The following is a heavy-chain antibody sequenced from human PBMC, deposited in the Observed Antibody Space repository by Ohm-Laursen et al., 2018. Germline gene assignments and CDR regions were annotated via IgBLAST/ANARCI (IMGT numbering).Heavy chain of an antibody. D-gene: IGHD3-9*01. CDR3: AKDVTPDGRFDIDD. V-gene: IGHV3-23*01. CDR2: IIGNGAKT. J-gene: IGHJ4*02. CDR1: GFTFSTYA. Sequence: LSLTCTASGFTFSTYAMNWVRQAPGEGLEWVSCIIGNGAKTYYADSVKGRFIISRDNSKNSLYLQMNSLKVEDTAVYYCAKDVTPDGRFDIDDWGQGTLVTVSS.